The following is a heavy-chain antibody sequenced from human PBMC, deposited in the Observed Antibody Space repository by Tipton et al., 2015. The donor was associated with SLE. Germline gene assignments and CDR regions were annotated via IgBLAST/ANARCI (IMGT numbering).Heavy chain of an antibody. D-gene: IGHD2-15*01. CDR2: ISWNSGTR. J-gene: IGHJ4*02. CDR3: ARDPYCSGGGCYALDY. V-gene: IGHV3-9*01. Sequence: SLRLSCAAFGFMFDDYARHWVRKGPGKGLEGASGISWNSGTRAYGDSVKGRFTISRDNAEDSLYLQMNSLRAEDTALYYCARDPYCSGGGCYALDYCGQETLIGVSS. CDR1: GFMFDDYA.